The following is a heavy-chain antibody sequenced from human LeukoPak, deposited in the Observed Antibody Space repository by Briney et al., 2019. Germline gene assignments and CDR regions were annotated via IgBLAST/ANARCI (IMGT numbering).Heavy chain of an antibody. J-gene: IGHJ4*02. CDR1: GYTFTSSH. V-gene: IGHV1-46*01. CDR3: ARDRGGSYSIDY. CDR2: VNCGDGYT. Sequence: GASVRVSCKTSGYTFTSSHAHWVRQAPGQGLEWMGLVNCGDGYTNYAQKLQGRVSVTADTPTSTLYMDLTSLTTEDTAIYYCARDRGGSYSIDYWGQGTLVTVSS. D-gene: IGHD1-26*01.